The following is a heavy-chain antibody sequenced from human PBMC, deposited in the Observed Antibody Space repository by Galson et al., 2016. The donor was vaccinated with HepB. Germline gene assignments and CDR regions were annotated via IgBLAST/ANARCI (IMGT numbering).Heavy chain of an antibody. CDR2: TYYRSKWYN. CDR1: GDSVSSNSAS. CDR3: ARGISEQLKPSTYYYYVDV. V-gene: IGHV6-1*01. J-gene: IGHJ6*03. D-gene: IGHD1-1*01. Sequence: CAISGDSVSSNSASWNFIRQSPSRGLEWLGRTYYRSKWYNDYAVSVRSRITINPDTSKTQFALQQNSVTPEDTAVYYCARGISEQLKPSTYYYYVDVWGKGTTVTVSS.